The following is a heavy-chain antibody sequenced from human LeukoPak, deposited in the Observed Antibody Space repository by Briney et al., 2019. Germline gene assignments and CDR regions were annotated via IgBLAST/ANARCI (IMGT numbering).Heavy chain of an antibody. CDR1: GYTFTGYY. Sequence: AAVKVSCKASGYTFTGYYMHWVRQAPGQGLEWMGWINPNSGGTNYAQKFHGRVTMTSDTSIHTAYLELSRLRSDDTAVSYCARGYFDWPKDYWGQGTLVTVSS. CDR2: INPNSGGT. D-gene: IGHD3-9*01. V-gene: IGHV1-2*02. CDR3: ARGYFDWPKDY. J-gene: IGHJ4*02.